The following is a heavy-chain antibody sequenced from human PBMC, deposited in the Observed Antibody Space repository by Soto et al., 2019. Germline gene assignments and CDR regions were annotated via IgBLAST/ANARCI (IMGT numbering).Heavy chain of an antibody. CDR2: INGGTGQT. CDR1: GYSFSTYA. J-gene: IGHJ6*02. V-gene: IGHV1-3*01. CDR3: ARGKGMEENYYYYGLDI. D-gene: IGHD1-1*01. Sequence: QVQVVQSGDEVKKPGASVKVSCKASGYSFSTYAMHWVRQAPGQSLEWMGWINGGTGQTKFSQRFQDRITITRDTSASTAYMELSSLRSEDTAVYYCARGKGMEENYYYYGLDIWGQGTTVTVSS.